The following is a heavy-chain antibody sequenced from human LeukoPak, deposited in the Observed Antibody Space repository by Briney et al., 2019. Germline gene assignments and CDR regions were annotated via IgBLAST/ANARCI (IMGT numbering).Heavy chain of an antibody. CDR3: ARENYYDSSGYCFDY. D-gene: IGHD3-22*01. V-gene: IGHV1-69*05. CDR1: GGTFSSYA. CDR2: IIPIFGTA. Sequence: GASVKVSCKASGGTFSSYAISWVRQAPGQGLGWMGGIIPIFGTANYAQKFQGRVTITTDESTSTAYMELSSLRSEDTAVYYCARENYYDSSGYCFDYWGQGTLVTVSS. J-gene: IGHJ4*02.